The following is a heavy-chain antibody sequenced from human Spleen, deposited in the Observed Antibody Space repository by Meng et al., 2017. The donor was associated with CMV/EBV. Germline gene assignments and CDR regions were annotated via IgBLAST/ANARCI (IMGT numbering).Heavy chain of an antibody. D-gene: IGHD3-3*01. J-gene: IGHJ4*02. CDR1: SLSTGGVG. V-gene: IGHV2-5*01. Sequence: SLSTGGVGVGWIRQPPGKALQWLALIFWNDGELYSPSLQSRLTITKDTSRNQVVLTMTTLDPEDTATYYCAHVTYFDFWDGYYTPDYWGQGALVTVSS. CDR2: IFWNDGE. CDR3: AHVTYFDFWDGYYTPDY.